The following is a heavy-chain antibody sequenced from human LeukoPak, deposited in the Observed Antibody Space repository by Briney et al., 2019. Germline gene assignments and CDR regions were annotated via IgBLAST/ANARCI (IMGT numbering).Heavy chain of an antibody. Sequence: ASVKVSCKVSGYTLTELSMHWARLAPGKGLEWMGGFDPEDGETIYAQKFQGRVTMTEDTSSDTAYMEPSSLRSEDTAVYYCATPGSIVGANWFDPWGQGTLVTVSS. V-gene: IGHV1-24*01. CDR2: FDPEDGET. CDR3: ATPGSIVGANWFDP. D-gene: IGHD1-26*01. CDR1: GYTLTELS. J-gene: IGHJ5*02.